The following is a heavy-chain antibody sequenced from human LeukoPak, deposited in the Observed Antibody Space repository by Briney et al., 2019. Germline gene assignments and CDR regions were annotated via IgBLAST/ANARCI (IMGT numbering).Heavy chain of an antibody. CDR3: AKDNTDSSGYYFDY. CDR2: ISWNSGSI. J-gene: IGHJ4*02. Sequence: GGSLRLSCAASGFTFSSYWMHWVRQAPGKGLEWVSGISWNSGSIGYADSVKGRFTISRDNAKNSLYLQMNSLRAEDTALYYCAKDNTDSSGYYFDYWGQGTLVTVSS. D-gene: IGHD3-22*01. V-gene: IGHV3-9*01. CDR1: GFTFSSYW.